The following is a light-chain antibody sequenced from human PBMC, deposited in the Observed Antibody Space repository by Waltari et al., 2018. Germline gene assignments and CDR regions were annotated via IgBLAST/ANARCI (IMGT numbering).Light chain of an antibody. V-gene: IGKV3D-15*01. CDR3: KQYNHCPTIT. Sequence: EIVMTQSPDTLSVSPGERATFSCRASQSVSSNLAWYQQKPGQAPRLLIYEASTRATSIPARFRGSGTGTDVTLTISSLQSEDSAVYSSKQYNHCPTITFGQGTRLEIK. J-gene: IGKJ5*01. CDR1: QSVSSN. CDR2: EAS.